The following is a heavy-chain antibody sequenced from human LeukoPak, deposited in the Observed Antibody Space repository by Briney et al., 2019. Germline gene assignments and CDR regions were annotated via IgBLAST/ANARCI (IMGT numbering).Heavy chain of an antibody. V-gene: IGHV1-18*01. D-gene: IGHD6-13*01. J-gene: IGHJ4*02. CDR1: GYTFSSSD. CDR2: ISPYNGNT. CDR3: ARGGGPAATGLDY. Sequence: ASVKVSCKASGYTFSSSDITWVRQAPGQGLEWMGWISPYNGNTNYAHKVQGRVTMTTDTSTSTANMELRSLRSDDTAVYYCARGGGPAATGLDYWGQGTLVTVSS.